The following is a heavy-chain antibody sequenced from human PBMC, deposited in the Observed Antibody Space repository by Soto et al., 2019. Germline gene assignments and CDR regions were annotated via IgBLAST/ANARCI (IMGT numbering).Heavy chain of an antibody. CDR3: ARGVILWFGALLDY. CDR1: GFTFSSYG. J-gene: IGHJ4*02. V-gene: IGHV3-33*01. Sequence: GGSLRLSCAASGFTFSSYGMHWVRQAPGKGLEWVAVIWYDGSNKYYADSVKGRFTISRDNSKNTLYLQMNSLRAEDTAVYYCARGVILWFGALLDYWGQGTLVTVSS. CDR2: IWYDGSNK. D-gene: IGHD3-10*01.